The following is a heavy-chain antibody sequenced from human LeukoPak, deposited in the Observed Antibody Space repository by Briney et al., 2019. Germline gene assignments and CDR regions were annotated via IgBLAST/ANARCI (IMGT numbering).Heavy chain of an antibody. D-gene: IGHD3-10*01. CDR2: ISSSGSTI. CDR3: AREYITMVRGVPPDDAFDI. Sequence: PGGSLRLSCAASGFTFSDYYMSWIRQAPGKGLEWVSYISSSGSTIYYADSVKGRFSISRDNAKNSLYLQMNSLRAEDTAVYYCAREYITMVRGVPPDDAFDIWGQGTMVTVSS. V-gene: IGHV3-11*01. J-gene: IGHJ3*02. CDR1: GFTFSDYY.